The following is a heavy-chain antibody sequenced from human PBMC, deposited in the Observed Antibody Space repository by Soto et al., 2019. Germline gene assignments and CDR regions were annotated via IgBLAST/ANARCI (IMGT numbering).Heavy chain of an antibody. CDR3: ARGEAYCSGGTCYYRFDP. CDR2: IYHGGDA. Sequence: QLQLQESGSGLVKPPQTLSLTCAVSGGSISSDGYSWSWIRQPPGKGLEWIGYIYHGGDAYYNPSLKSRVTLSVDRSKNQFSLNLSSVTAADTAMYYCARGEAYCSGGTCYYRFDPWGQGTLVTVSS. J-gene: IGHJ5*02. D-gene: IGHD2-15*01. V-gene: IGHV4-30-2*01. CDR1: GGSISSDGYS.